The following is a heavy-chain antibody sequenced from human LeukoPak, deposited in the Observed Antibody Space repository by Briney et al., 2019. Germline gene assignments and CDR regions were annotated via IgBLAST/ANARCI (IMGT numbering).Heavy chain of an antibody. CDR3: ARGPTTLTTHYYYYMDV. CDR2: INPNSGGI. J-gene: IGHJ6*03. Sequence: ASVKVSCKAEGYTFTAYYMNWVRQAPGQGLEWVGWINPNSGGINYAQKFQGRVTMTRDTSISTAYLELSRLISDDTAVYYCARGPTTLTTHYYYYMDVWGKGTTVTISS. CDR1: GYTFTAYY. V-gene: IGHV1-2*02. D-gene: IGHD4-17*01.